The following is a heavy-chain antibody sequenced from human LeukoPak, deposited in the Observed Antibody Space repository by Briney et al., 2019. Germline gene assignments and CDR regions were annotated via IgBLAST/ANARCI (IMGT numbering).Heavy chain of an antibody. CDR3: ARYYYALDAFDI. CDR2: IGTAGDT. D-gene: IGHD3-10*01. Sequence: GGSLRLSCAASGFTFSSYDMHWVRQATGKGLEWVSAIGTAGDTYYPGSVKGRFTISRENAKNSLYLQMNSLRAGDTAVYYCARYYYALDAFDIWGQGTMVTVSS. CDR1: GFTFSSYD. J-gene: IGHJ3*02. V-gene: IGHV3-13*01.